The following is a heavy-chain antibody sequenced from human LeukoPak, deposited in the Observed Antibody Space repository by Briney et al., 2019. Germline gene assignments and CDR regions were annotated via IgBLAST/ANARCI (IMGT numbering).Heavy chain of an antibody. Sequence: GASVKVSCKASGYTFTGYYMHWVRQAPGQGLEWMGWINPKSGATTHAQKFQDRVTLTRDTSINTAYMDLSGLTSDDTAVFYCAKGATEGYYYYYGLDVWGQGTTVTVSS. CDR3: AKGATEGYYYYYGLDV. CDR1: GYTFTGYY. CDR2: INPKSGAT. J-gene: IGHJ6*02. V-gene: IGHV1-2*02.